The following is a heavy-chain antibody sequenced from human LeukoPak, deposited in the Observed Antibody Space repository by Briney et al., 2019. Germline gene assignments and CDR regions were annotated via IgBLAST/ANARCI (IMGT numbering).Heavy chain of an antibody. CDR2: TYYNSKWYN. J-gene: IGHJ4*02. Sequence: SQTLSLTCATSGDSVSRNSAAWNWIRQSPSRGLEWLGRTYYNSKWYNNFAVSVKSRITINPDTSKNQFSLQLKSVTPEDTAVYYCASASEEEDTAMEYWGQGILVTDSS. D-gene: IGHD5-18*01. CDR1: GDSVSRNSAA. CDR3: ASASEEEDTAMEY. V-gene: IGHV6-1*01.